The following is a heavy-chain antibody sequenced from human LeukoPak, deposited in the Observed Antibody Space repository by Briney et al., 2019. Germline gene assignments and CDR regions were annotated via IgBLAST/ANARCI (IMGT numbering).Heavy chain of an antibody. D-gene: IGHD3-3*01. CDR3: ARSGGRSFWSGFEPADY. CDR1: GFTFSSYS. CDR2: ISSSSSYI. Sequence: PGGSLRLSCAASGFTFSSYSMSWVRQAPGKGLEWVSSISSSSSYIYYADSVKGRFTISRDNAKNSLYLQMNSLRAEDTAVYYCARSGGRSFWSGFEPADYWGQGTLVTVSS. J-gene: IGHJ4*02. V-gene: IGHV3-21*01.